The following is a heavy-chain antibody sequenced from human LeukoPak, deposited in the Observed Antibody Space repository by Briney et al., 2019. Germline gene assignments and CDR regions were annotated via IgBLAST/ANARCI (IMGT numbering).Heavy chain of an antibody. CDR2: ISGRSSHT. J-gene: IGHJ4*02. V-gene: IGHV3-21*06. Sequence: GGSLRLSCSASGFTFSNYDMNWIRQAPGKGLEWISAISGRSSHTYYGDSVKGRFSISRDNAKNLLYLQMNGLGAADTAVYYCGRAFPPLRTSSAGDLWGQGTLVTVSS. D-gene: IGHD3-16*01. CDR1: GFTFSNYD. CDR3: GRAFPPLRTSSAGDL.